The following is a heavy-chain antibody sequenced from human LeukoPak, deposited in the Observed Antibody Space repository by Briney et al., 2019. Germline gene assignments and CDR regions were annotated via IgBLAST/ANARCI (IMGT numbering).Heavy chain of an antibody. V-gene: IGHV4-34*01. CDR3: ERGGFVVVPAAMMDV. CDR1: SGPFSGYY. CDR2: IKHSGSN. D-gene: IGHD2-2*01. J-gene: IGHJ6*04. Sequence: SETLSLTCAVYSGPFSGYYWIWIRQPPGKGLEWSGVIKHSGSNNYNASLKSRVAISVDMAKSQLTLMRSSVTAVDTAVYYCERGGFVVVPAAMMDVWGKGTTVTVSS.